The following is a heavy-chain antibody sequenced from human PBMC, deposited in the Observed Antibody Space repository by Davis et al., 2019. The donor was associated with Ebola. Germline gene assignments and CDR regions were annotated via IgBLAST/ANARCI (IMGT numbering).Heavy chain of an antibody. Sequence: GESLKISCAASGFTVSSNYMSWVRQAPGKGLEWVSCINWNGGSTGYADSVKGRFTISRDNAKNSLYLQMNSLRAEDTALYYCARDPAIFGIDYWGQGTLVTVSS. J-gene: IGHJ4*02. CDR1: GFTVSSNY. CDR2: INWNGGST. V-gene: IGHV3-20*04. D-gene: IGHD3-3*01. CDR3: ARDPAIFGIDY.